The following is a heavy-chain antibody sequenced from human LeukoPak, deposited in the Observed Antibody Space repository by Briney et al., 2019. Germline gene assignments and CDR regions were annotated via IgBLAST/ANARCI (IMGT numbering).Heavy chain of an antibody. CDR2: ISGRSGVI. CDR3: ARAGGTGFWSGPDNYGLDV. J-gene: IGHJ6*02. D-gene: IGHD3-3*01. Sequence: GGSLRLSRAASGFSFSDYFMTWIRQAPGKGPEWVSHISGRSGVISYADSVKGRFTISRDNAKNSVYLQMNGLRAGDTGVYYCARAGGTGFWSGPDNYGLDVWGQGTTVTVFS. CDR1: GFSFSDYF. V-gene: IGHV3-11*01.